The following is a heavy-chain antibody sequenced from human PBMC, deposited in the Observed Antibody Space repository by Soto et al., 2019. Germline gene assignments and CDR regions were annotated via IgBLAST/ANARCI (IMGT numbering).Heavy chain of an antibody. Sequence: GGSLRLSCAASGFTFSSYDMHWVRQATGKGLDWVSAIGTAGDTYYPGSVKGRFTISRENAKNSLYLQMNSLRAGDTAVYYCARAIDYDILTGYPAPPDYWGQGTLVTVSS. CDR1: GFTFSSYD. V-gene: IGHV3-13*01. CDR3: ARAIDYDILTGYPAPPDY. J-gene: IGHJ4*02. CDR2: IGTAGDT. D-gene: IGHD3-9*01.